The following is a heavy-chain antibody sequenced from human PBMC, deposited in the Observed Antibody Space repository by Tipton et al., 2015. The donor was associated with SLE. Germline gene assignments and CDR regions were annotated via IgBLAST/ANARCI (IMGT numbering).Heavy chain of an antibody. CDR2: IRADGSNK. J-gene: IGHJ4*02. CDR3: AGGTGAYFDH. D-gene: IGHD3-16*01. CDR1: GFTYSGYA. Sequence: SLRLSCAASGFTYSGYAMHWVRQAPGKGLEWAAFIRADGSNKDYADSVKGRFTISRDNSKNTLYLQVNRLRVEDTAVYYCAGGTGAYFDHWGQGTLVTVSS. V-gene: IGHV3-30*02.